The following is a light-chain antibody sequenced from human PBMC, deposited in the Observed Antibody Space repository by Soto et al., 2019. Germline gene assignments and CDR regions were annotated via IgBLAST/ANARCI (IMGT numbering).Light chain of an antibody. Sequence: LLTQSPATLSLSPGERATLSCRASQTVSSQFAWYQQKPGQAPRLLIYDASKRATGVPGRFSGSGSGTDFTLTISSLETYDFGVYYCQQRSSWPTFGQGTRVEIK. CDR3: QQRSSWPT. V-gene: IGKV3-11*01. CDR2: DAS. J-gene: IGKJ1*01. CDR1: QTVSSQ.